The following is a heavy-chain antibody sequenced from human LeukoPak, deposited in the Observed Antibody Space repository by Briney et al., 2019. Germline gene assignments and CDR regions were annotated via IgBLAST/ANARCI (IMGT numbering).Heavy chain of an antibody. J-gene: IGHJ4*02. Sequence: GGSLRLSCAASGFTVSSNYMSWVRQAPGKGLEWVSVIYSGGSTYYADSVKGRFTISRDNSKNTLYLQMNSLRAEDTAVYYCAREKPFDYGDHGGYFDYWGQGTLVTVSS. V-gene: IGHV3-53*01. D-gene: IGHD4-17*01. CDR3: AREKPFDYGDHGGYFDY. CDR1: GFTVSSNY. CDR2: IYSGGST.